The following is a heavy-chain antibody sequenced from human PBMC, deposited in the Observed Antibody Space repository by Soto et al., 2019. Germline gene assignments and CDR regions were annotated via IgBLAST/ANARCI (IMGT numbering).Heavy chain of an antibody. CDR3: ASGPYCSGGSCYSGDYYYGMDV. J-gene: IGHJ6*02. D-gene: IGHD2-15*01. CDR1: GFTFSSYE. Sequence: GGFLRLSCAASGFTFSSYEMNWVRQAPGKGLEWVSYISSSGSTIYYADSVKGRFTISRDNAKNSLYLQMNSLRAEDTAVYYCASGPYCSGGSCYSGDYYYGMDVWGQGTTVTVSS. CDR2: ISSSGSTI. V-gene: IGHV3-48*03.